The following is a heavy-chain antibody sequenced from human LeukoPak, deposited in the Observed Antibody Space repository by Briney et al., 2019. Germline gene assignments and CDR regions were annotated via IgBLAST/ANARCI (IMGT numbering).Heavy chain of an antibody. Sequence: ASVKVSCKASGYTFTGYYMHWVRQAPGQGLEWMGWINPNSGGTNYAQKFQGRVTMTRDTSISTAYMELSRLRSDDTAVYYCARDAMVRGVTIYYYYYMDVRGKGTTVTVSS. J-gene: IGHJ6*03. D-gene: IGHD3-10*01. CDR1: GYTFTGYY. V-gene: IGHV1-2*02. CDR2: INPNSGGT. CDR3: ARDAMVRGVTIYYYYYMDV.